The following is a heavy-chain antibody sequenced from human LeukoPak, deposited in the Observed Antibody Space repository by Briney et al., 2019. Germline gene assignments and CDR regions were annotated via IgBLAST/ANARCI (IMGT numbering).Heavy chain of an antibody. J-gene: IGHJ6*02. D-gene: IGHD1-1*01. CDR1: GFTFSSYL. Sequence: SGGALRLACAVSGFTFSSYLMRWVRQAPGKAVEWVAGIGFSSTHTHDADYVKGRFTISSDNSKNKADVEVNSLGAEDTAVYYCARDGYTWDDSDDKFGMDVWGQGTTVTVSS. V-gene: IGHV3-23*01. CDR2: IGFSSTHT. CDR3: ARDGYTWDDSDDKFGMDV.